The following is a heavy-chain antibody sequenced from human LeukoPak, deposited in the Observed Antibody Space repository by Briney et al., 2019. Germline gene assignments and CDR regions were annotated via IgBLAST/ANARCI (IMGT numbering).Heavy chain of an antibody. V-gene: IGHV3-23*01. CDR1: GFTFSSYA. Sequence: GGSLRLSCAASGFTFSSYAMSWVRQAPGKGLEWVSAISGSGGSTYYADSVKGRFTSSRDNAKNILYLQMNNLRAEDTAVYYCARMTTVTTEGIWGQGTMVTVSS. J-gene: IGHJ3*02. CDR3: ARMTTVTTEGI. CDR2: ISGSGGST. D-gene: IGHD4-17*01.